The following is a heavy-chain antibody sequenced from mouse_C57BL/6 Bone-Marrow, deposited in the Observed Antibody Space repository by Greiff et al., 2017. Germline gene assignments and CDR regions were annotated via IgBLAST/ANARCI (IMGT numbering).Heavy chain of an antibody. CDR3: ARPHYYYEDYYAMDY. V-gene: IGHV5-6*01. CDR1: GFTFSSYG. D-gene: IGHD1-1*01. Sequence: EVQLVESGGDLVKPGGSLKLSCAASGFTFSSYGMSWVRQTPDKRLEWVATISSGGSYTYYPDSVKGRFTISRDNAKNTLYLQMSSLKSEDTALYYCARPHYYYEDYYAMDYWGQGTSVTVSS. CDR2: ISSGGSYT. J-gene: IGHJ4*01.